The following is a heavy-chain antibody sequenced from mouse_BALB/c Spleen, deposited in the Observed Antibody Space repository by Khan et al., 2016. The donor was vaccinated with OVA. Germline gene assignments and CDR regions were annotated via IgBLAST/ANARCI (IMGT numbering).Heavy chain of an antibody. CDR3: ARDYWDVFAY. J-gene: IGHJ3*01. CDR2: VDPANGNT. V-gene: IGHV14-3*02. CDR1: GFNIKDTY. D-gene: IGHD4-1*01. Sequence: VQLKQSGAELVKSGASVRLSCTASGFNIKDTYMHWVKQRPEQGLAWIGRVDPANGNTKYDPKFQGKATITADTSSNTAYLQLSSLTSEDTAVYYCARDYWDVFAYWGQGTLVTVSA.